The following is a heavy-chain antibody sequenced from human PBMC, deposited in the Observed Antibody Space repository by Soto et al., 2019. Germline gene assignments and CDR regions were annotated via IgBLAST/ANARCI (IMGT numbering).Heavy chain of an antibody. J-gene: IGHJ4*02. CDR1: GGSISSYY. V-gene: IGHV4-59*01. D-gene: IGHD4-17*01. Sequence: QVQLQESGPGLVKPSETLSLTCTVSGGSISSYYWSWIRQPPGKGLEWIGYIYYSGSTTYNPSLKSRAATSVDTSKKRCSLKLSYVTAADTAVSSCAGVRADYHFGYWGQGTPVTVSS. CDR3: AGVRADYHFGY. CDR2: IYYSGST.